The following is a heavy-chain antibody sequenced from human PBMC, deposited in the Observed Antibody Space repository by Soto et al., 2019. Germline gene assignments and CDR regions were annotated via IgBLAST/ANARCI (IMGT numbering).Heavy chain of an antibody. CDR3: AAPVPAPTRCDYYDMDV. J-gene: IGHJ6*02. CDR1: GFTFSYYT. Sequence: EVQLLESGGGLVQPGGSLRLSCVASGFTFSYYTMSCVRHAPGKGLEWVSGISNSGYTIYYADSVKGRFTISRDNFKNTLYLQMNSLIDDDKAVYYCAAPVPAPTRCDYYDMDVWGQGTTVTVSS. CDR2: ISNSGYTI. D-gene: IGHD2-2*01. V-gene: IGHV3-23*01.